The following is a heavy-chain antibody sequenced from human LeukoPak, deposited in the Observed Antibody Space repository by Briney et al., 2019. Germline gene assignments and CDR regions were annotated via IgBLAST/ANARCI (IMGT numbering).Heavy chain of an antibody. CDR1: GFTFSSYW. CDR2: INSGGSST. J-gene: IGHJ4*02. CDR3: ARGVGATTVDY. Sequence: GGSLRLSCAASGFTFSSYWMHWVRQGPGKGLVWVSRINSGGSSTSYADSVKGRFTISRDNAKNTLFLQMNSLRDEDTAVYYCARGVGATTVDYRGQGTLVTVSS. D-gene: IGHD1-26*01. V-gene: IGHV3-74*01.